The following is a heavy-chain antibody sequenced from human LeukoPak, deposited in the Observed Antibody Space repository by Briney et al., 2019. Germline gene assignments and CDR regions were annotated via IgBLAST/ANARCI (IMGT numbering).Heavy chain of an antibody. Sequence: SETLSLTCTVCGGSISDYYWIWIRQPPGKERDGIGRIFGSGSYNYNPSLKSRLTISVDTSKNQCSLKLTSATAADTAVYYCAREKDTGSNHAKIRYDIWGQGTMVTVSS. D-gene: IGHD1-26*01. CDR2: IFGSGSY. J-gene: IGHJ3*02. CDR3: AREKDTGSNHAKIRYDI. V-gene: IGHV4-59*01. CDR1: GGSISDYY.